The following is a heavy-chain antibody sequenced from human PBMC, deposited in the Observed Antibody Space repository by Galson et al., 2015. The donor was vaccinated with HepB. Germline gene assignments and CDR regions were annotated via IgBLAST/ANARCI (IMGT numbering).Heavy chain of an antibody. CDR2: IYYSGST. V-gene: IGHV4-31*03. D-gene: IGHD3-22*01. J-gene: IGHJ4*02. CDR1: GGSISSGGYY. CDR3: ARDPDYYDSSGSRVHYFDY. Sequence: TLSLTCTVSGGSISSGGYYWSWIRQHPGKGLEWIGYIYYSGSTYYNPSLKSRVTISVDTSKNQFSLKLSSVTAADTAVYYCARDPDYYDSSGSRVHYFDYWGQGTLVTVSS.